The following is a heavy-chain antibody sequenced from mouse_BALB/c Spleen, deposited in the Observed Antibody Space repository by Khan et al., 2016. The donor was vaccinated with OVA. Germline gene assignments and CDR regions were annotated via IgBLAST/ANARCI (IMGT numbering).Heavy chain of an antibody. J-gene: IGHJ3*01. Sequence: VRLQQSGPELVKPGASVKIPCKASVYTFTDYNMAWVKQSHGKSLEWIGDIIPNNGGTIYNQKFKGKATLNVDKSSNTAYMELRSLTSEVTAVYYCARHGYGGFAYWGQGSLVTVSA. V-gene: IGHV1-18*01. CDR1: VYTFTDYN. D-gene: IGHD2-2*01. CDR3: ARHGYGGFAY. CDR2: IIPNNGGT.